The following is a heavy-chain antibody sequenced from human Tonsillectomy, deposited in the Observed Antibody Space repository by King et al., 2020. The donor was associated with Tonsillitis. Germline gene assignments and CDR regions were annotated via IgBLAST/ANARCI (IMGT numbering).Heavy chain of an antibody. V-gene: IGHV3-21*01. Sequence: VQLVESGGGLVKPGGSLRLSCVASGFTFSSYSMNGVRQAPGKGLEWVSSISSSSSYISYADSVKGRFTISRDNAKNSLYLQMNSLRAEDTAVYYCARKLYSSSWSTQVAFDYWGQGTLVTVSS. J-gene: IGHJ4*02. CDR1: GFTFSSYS. CDR2: ISSSSSYI. D-gene: IGHD6-13*01. CDR3: ARKLYSSSWSTQVAFDY.